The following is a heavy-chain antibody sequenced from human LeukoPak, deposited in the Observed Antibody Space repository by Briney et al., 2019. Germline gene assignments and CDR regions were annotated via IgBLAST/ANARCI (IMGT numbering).Heavy chain of an antibody. J-gene: IGHJ4*02. CDR2: ISSSGGST. Sequence: GGSLRLSCAASGFTFSSYGMTWVRQAPGKGLEWVSAISSSGGSTYYADSVKGRFTISRDNSKNTLYLQMNSLRADDTAVYYFAKDYMVRGVYWGQGTLVTVSS. CDR1: GFTFSSYG. V-gene: IGHV3-23*01. CDR3: AKDYMVRGVY. D-gene: IGHD3-10*01.